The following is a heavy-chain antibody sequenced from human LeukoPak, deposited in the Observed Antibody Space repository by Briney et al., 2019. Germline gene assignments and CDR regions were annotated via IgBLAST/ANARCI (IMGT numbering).Heavy chain of an antibody. CDR3: ASLAAAAGTGAFDI. Sequence: SETLSLTCTVSGGSISSSSYYWGWIRQPPGKGLEWIGSIYYSGSTYYNPSLKSRVTISVDTSKNQFSLKLSSVTAADTAVYYCASLAAAAGTGAFDIWGQGTMVTFSS. D-gene: IGHD6-13*01. J-gene: IGHJ3*02. CDR2: IYYSGST. CDR1: GGSISSSSYY. V-gene: IGHV4-39*01.